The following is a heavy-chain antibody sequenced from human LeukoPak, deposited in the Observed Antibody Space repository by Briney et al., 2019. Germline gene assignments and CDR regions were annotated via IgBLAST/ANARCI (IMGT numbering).Heavy chain of an antibody. CDR1: GFTFSSYA. V-gene: IGHV3-30-3*01. D-gene: IGHD3-22*01. Sequence: AGGSLRLSCAASGFTFSSYAMHWVRQAPGKGLEWVAVISYDGSNKYYADSVKDRFTISRDNSKNTLYLQMNSLRAEDTAVYYCAKAYDPPYYYYYYMDVWGKGTTVTVSS. CDR3: AKAYDPPYYYYYYMDV. CDR2: ISYDGSNK. J-gene: IGHJ6*03.